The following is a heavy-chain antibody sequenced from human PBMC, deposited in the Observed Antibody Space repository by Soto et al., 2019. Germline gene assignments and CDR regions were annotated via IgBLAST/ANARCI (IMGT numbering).Heavy chain of an antibody. V-gene: IGHV5-10-1*01. CDR2: IDPSDSYT. CDR3: ASHPTVTQYYYGMDV. J-gene: IGHJ6*02. Sequence: PGESLMISCKGSGYSFTSYWLSWVRQLPGKGLEWMGRIDPSDSYTNYSPSFQGHVTIPADKSISTAYLQWSSLKASDTAMYYCASHPTVTQYYYGMDVWGQGTTVTVSS. D-gene: IGHD4-4*01. CDR1: GYSFTSYW.